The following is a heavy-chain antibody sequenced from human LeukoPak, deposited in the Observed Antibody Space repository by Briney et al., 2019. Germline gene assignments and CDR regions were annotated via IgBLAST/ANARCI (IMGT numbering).Heavy chain of an antibody. J-gene: IGHJ2*01. CDR2: IRYDGSNK. D-gene: IGHD2-21*02. CDR3: VVVTAMRWYFDL. Sequence: PGGSLRLSCAASGFTFSSYAMSWVRQAPGKGLEWVAFIRYDGSNKYYADSVKGRFTISRDNSKNTLYLQMNSLRAEDTAVYYCVVVTAMRWYFDLWGRGTLVTVSS. V-gene: IGHV3-30*02. CDR1: GFTFSSYA.